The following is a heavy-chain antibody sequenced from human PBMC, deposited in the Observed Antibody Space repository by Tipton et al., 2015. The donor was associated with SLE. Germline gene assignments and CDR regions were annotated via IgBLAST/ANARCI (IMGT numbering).Heavy chain of an antibody. CDR3: GRHAVPGPRFDYRRSWGIDP. CDR2: INHSVST. D-gene: IGHD4-11*01. Sequence: GLVKPSETLSLTCTVSGGSISSSHYYWSWIRQSPERGLEWIGEINHSVSTNYNPSLKSRVTISADTSKTQFSLTLRSVTAADTAVYYCGRHAVPGPRFDYRRSWGIDPWGQGALVSV. CDR1: GGSISSSHYY. V-gene: IGHV4-39*01. J-gene: IGHJ5*02.